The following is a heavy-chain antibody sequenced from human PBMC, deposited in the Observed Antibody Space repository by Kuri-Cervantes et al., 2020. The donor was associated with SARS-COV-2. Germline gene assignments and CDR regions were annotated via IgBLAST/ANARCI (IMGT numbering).Heavy chain of an antibody. V-gene: IGHV4-34*01. CDR1: GEAFSGYY. D-gene: IGHD5-18*01. CDR3: ARLGGYRSGYNWFDP. Sequence: SQTLSLTCAFYGEAFSGYYWTWIRQSPGKGLEWIGEVNHRGDNNYNPSLMGRVFISVDKSNSQFSLRLTSVTAADTAVYFCARLGGYRSGYNWFDPWGQGTLVTVSS. CDR2: VNHRGDN. J-gene: IGHJ5*02.